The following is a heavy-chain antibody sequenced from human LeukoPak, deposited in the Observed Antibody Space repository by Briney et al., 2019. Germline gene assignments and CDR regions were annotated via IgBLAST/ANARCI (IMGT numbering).Heavy chain of an antibody. V-gene: IGHV1-2*02. D-gene: IGHD3-10*01. CDR1: GYTFTGYY. Sequence: GASVKVSCKASGYTFTGYYMHWVRQAPGQGLEWMGWINPNSGGTNYAQKFQGRVTMTRDTSISTAYMELSRLRSDDTAVYYCATGVADYYGSGSYDYYFDYWGQGTLVTVSS. J-gene: IGHJ4*02. CDR3: ATGVADYYGSGSYDYYFDY. CDR2: INPNSGGT.